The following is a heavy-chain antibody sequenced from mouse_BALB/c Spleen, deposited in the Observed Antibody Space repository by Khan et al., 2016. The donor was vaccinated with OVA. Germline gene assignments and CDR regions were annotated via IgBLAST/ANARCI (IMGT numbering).Heavy chain of an antibody. V-gene: IGHV2-6-5*01. J-gene: IGHJ4*01. CDR2: IWGGGST. Sequence: QMQLEESGPGLVAPSQNLSLTCTVSGFSLSDYGVSWIRQPPGKGLEWLGVIWGGGSTYYNSDLKSRLSISKDNSKSQVFLKMSSLQSDDTAMFYCAKGFWSYYYTLDYWGQGTSVTVSS. CDR3: AKGFWSYYYTLDY. CDR1: GFSLSDYG.